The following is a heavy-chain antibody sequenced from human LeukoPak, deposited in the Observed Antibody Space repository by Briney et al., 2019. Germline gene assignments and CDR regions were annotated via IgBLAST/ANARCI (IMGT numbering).Heavy chain of an antibody. Sequence: GASVKVSCKASGYTFTSYYMHWVRQAPGQGLEWMGIINPSGGNTSYAQKFQGRVTMTTDTSTSTAYMELRSLRSDDTAVYCCARDRPKTTVVTAEAFDIWGQGTMVTVSS. CDR1: GYTFTSYY. D-gene: IGHD4-23*01. CDR3: ARDRPKTTVVTAEAFDI. J-gene: IGHJ3*02. CDR2: INPSGGNT. V-gene: IGHV1-46*01.